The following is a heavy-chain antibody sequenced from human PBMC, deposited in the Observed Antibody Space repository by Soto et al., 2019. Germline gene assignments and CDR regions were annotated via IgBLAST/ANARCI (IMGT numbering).Heavy chain of an antibody. CDR2: INPNSGGT. Sequence: GASVKVSCKASGYTFTGYYMHWVRQAPGQGLEWMGWINPNSGGTNYAQKFQGWVTMTRDTSISTAYMELSRLRSDDTAVYYCARGGDENRYYYYGMDVWGQGTTVTVSS. J-gene: IGHJ6*02. CDR1: GYTFTGYY. CDR3: ARGGDENRYYYYGMDV. V-gene: IGHV1-2*04.